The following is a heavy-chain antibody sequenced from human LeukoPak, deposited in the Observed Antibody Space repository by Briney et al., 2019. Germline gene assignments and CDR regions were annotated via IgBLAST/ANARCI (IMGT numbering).Heavy chain of an antibody. CDR1: GGSISSSSYY. CDR3: ARLRAVVDY. CDR2: IYYSGST. Sequence: PSETLSLTCTVSGGSISSSSYYWGWIRQPPGKGLEWFGSIYYSGSTYYNPSLKSRVTISVDTSKNQFSLKLSSVTAADTAVYYCARLRAVVDYWGQGTLVTVSS. J-gene: IGHJ4*02. V-gene: IGHV4-39*01.